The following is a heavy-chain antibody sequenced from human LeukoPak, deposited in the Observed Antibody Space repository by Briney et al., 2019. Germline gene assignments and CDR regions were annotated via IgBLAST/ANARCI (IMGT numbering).Heavy chain of an antibody. V-gene: IGHV3-74*01. CDR2: IDLDGRST. D-gene: IGHD1-1*01. J-gene: IGHJ4*02. Sequence: GGSLRLSCAASGFTFYSYWMHWVRQAPGKGLVWVSRIDLDGRSTTYADSVKGRFTISRDNAKNTLYLQMSSLRAEDTGIYYCARDQRGNWNDTPRYWGQGTLVTVSS. CDR3: ARDQRGNWNDTPRY. CDR1: GFTFYSYW.